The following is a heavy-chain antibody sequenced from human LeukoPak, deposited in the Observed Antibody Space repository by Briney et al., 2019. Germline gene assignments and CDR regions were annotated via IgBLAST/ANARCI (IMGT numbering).Heavy chain of an antibody. D-gene: IGHD2-15*01. CDR1: GFTFSSYW. V-gene: IGHV3-7*01. CDR3: ARVGSDIGYCSGGSCYFDY. J-gene: IGHJ4*02. Sequence: GGSLRLFCAASGFTFSSYWMSWVRRARGKGLEWVANIKQDGSEKYYVDSVKGRFTISRDNAKNSLYLQMNSLRAEDTAVYYCARVGSDIGYCSGGSCYFDYWGQGTLVTVSS. CDR2: IKQDGSEK.